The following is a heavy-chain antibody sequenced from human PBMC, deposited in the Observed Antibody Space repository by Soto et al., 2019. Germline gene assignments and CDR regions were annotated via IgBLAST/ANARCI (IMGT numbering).Heavy chain of an antibody. CDR1: GYTFTSYY. CDR2: INPSGGST. V-gene: IGHV1-46*03. D-gene: IGHD2-2*01. Sequence: ASVKVSCKASGYTFTSYYMHWVRQAPGQGLEWMGIINPSGGSTSHAQKFQGRVTMTRDTSTSTVYMELSSLRSEDTAVYYCASYLEHCSSTSCYSGHYWGQGTLVTVSS. J-gene: IGHJ4*02. CDR3: ASYLEHCSSTSCYSGHY.